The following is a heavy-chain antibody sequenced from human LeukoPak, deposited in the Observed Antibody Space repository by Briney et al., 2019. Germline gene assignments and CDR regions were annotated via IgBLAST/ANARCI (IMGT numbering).Heavy chain of an antibody. D-gene: IGHD6-6*01. J-gene: IGHJ4*02. CDR1: GFTFSSFA. V-gene: IGHV3-30-3*01. CDR3: ARDLYSSSHFDY. CDR2: ISYDGSNK. Sequence: GGSLRLSCAASGFTFSSFAMHWVRQAPGKGLEWVAVISYDGSNKYYADSVKGRFTISRDNSKNTLYLQMNSLRAEDTAVYYCARDLYSSSHFDYWGQGTLVTVSS.